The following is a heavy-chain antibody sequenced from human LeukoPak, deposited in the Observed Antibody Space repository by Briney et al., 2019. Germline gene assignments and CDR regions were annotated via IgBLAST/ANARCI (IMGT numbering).Heavy chain of an antibody. Sequence: GGSLRLSCAASGFTFDDYGMSWVRQVPGKRLEWVSGINWNGGSTGYADSVKGRFTISRDNAKNSLYLQMNSLRAEDTALYYCASDSYGGVSSYWGQGTLVTVSS. CDR3: ASDSYGGVSSY. D-gene: IGHD2-8*02. CDR2: INWNGGST. CDR1: GFTFDDYG. V-gene: IGHV3-20*04. J-gene: IGHJ4*02.